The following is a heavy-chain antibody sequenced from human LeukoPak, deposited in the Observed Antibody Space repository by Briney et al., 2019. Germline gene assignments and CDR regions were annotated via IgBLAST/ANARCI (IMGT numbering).Heavy chain of an antibody. V-gene: IGHV1-2*02. CDR1: GNTFTGYY. J-gene: IGHJ3*02. D-gene: IGHD1-26*01. CDR3: ARVPHSGSRSHDAFDI. Sequence: GASVKVSCKASGNTFTGYYMHWVRQAPGQGLEWMGWINPNSGGTNYAQKFQGRVTMTRDTSISTAYMELSRLRSDDTAVYYCARVPHSGSRSHDAFDIWGQGTMVTVSS. CDR2: INPNSGGT.